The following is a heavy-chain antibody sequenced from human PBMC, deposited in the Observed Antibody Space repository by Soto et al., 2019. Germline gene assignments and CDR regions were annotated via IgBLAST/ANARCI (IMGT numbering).Heavy chain of an antibody. CDR3: AKENLGAPYFDS. J-gene: IGHJ4*02. V-gene: IGHV3-23*01. CDR1: RFTFSSFA. Sequence: ESGGGLVQPGGSLRLSCAASRFTFSSFAMSWVRQAPGKGLEWVSAISGNGGSTYYADSVKGRFTISRDNSKNTLFLQMNSLRAEDTAIYYCAKENLGAPYFDSWGRGTLVSVSS. D-gene: IGHD1-26*01. CDR2: ISGNGGST.